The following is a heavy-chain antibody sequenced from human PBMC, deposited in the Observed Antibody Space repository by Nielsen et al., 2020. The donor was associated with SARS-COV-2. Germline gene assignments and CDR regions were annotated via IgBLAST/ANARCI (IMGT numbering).Heavy chain of an antibody. CDR2: ISWNSGSI. J-gene: IGHJ4*02. D-gene: IGHD3-16*01. Sequence: SLKISCAASGFTFDDYAMHWVRQAPGKGLEWVSGISWNSGSIGYADSVKGRFTISRDNAKNSLYLQMNSLRAEDTALYYCAKDMGGRDRVYWGQGTRVTVSS. CDR1: GFTFDDYA. CDR3: AKDMGGRDRVY. V-gene: IGHV3-9*01.